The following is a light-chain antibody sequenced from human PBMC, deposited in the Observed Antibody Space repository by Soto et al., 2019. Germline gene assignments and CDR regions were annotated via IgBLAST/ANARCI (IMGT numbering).Light chain of an antibody. CDR1: SSDVGGYNY. V-gene: IGLV2-14*01. CDR3: SSYTSSNTLI. Sequence: QSALTQPASVSGSPGQSITISCTGTSSDVGGYNYVSWFQQSPGKAPKVMIYEVTNWPSGVSNRFSGSKSGNTASLTISGLQAEDEADYYCSSYTSSNTLIFGGGTKVTVL. CDR2: EVT. J-gene: IGLJ2*01.